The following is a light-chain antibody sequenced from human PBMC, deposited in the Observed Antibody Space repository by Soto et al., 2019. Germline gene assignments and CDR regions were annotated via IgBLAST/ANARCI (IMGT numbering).Light chain of an antibody. V-gene: IGKV1-5*01. Sequence: DIQMTQSPSTLSGSVGDRVTITCRASQSVGTWVAWYQQKPGKAPKLLIYGASNLESGVPSRFSGSGSGTEFTLTISSLQPEDFATYYCQQLNSYPPAFGPGTKGIS. CDR1: QSVGTW. CDR3: QQLNSYPPA. CDR2: GAS. J-gene: IGKJ3*01.